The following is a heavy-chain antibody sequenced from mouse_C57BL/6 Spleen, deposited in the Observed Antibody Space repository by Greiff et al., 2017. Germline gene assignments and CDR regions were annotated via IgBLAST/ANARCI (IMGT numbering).Heavy chain of an antibody. CDR3: TTSYGSSPFDY. CDR2: IDPENGDT. V-gene: IGHV14-4*01. J-gene: IGHJ2*01. D-gene: IGHD1-1*01. Sequence: VQLQQSGAELVRPGASVKLSCTASGFNIKDDYMHWVKQRPEQGLEWIGWIDPENGDTEYASKFQGKATITADTSSNTAYLQLSSLTSEDTAVYYCTTSYGSSPFDYWGQGTTLTVSS. CDR1: GFNIKDDY.